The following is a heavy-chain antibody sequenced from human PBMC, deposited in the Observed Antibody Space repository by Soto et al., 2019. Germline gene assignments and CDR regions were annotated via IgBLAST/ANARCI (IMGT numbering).Heavy chain of an antibody. V-gene: IGHV1-18*01. CDR1: GYIFTSYG. CDR3: ARDRDCYGADSYPH. D-gene: IGHD3-10*01. Sequence: QVQLVQSGAEVKKPGASVKVSCKASGYIFTSYGISWVRQAPGQGLEWMGWISTYNGNINYAQKVQGRVTMTTDTSTCTVYMELRSLRFDDTAVYYCARDRDCYGADSYPHWGQGTLFTVSS. J-gene: IGHJ4*02. CDR2: ISTYNGNI.